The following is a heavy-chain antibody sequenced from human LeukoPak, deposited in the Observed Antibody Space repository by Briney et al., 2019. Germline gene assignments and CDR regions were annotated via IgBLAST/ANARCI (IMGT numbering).Heavy chain of an antibody. CDR3: AREKGYDSSGYYEGFDY. J-gene: IGHJ4*02. CDR1: GYTFTGYY. CDR2: INPNSGGT. V-gene: IGHV1-2*02. Sequence: ASVKVSCKASGYTFTGYYMHWVRQAPGQGLEWMGWINPNSGGTNYAQKFQGRVTMTRDTSISTAYMELSRLRSDDTAVYYCAREKGYDSSGYYEGFDYWGQGTLVTVYS. D-gene: IGHD3-22*01.